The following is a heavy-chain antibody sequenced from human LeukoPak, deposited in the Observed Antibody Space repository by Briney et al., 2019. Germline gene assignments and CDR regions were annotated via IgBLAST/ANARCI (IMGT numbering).Heavy chain of an antibody. J-gene: IGHJ6*02. CDR1: GFTFSSYA. D-gene: IGHD2-2*01. V-gene: IGHV3-23*01. CDR3: AKGGDIVVVPAAVPLYYYYGMDV. CDR2: ISGSGGST. Sequence: GGSLRLSCAASGFTFSSYAMSWVRQAPGKGREWVSAISGSGGSTYYADSVKGRFTISRDNSKNTLYLQMNSLRAEDTAVYYCAKGGDIVVVPAAVPLYYYYGMDVWGQGTTVTVSS.